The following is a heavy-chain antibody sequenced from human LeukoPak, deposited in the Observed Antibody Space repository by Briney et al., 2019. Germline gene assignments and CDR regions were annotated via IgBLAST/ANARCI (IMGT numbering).Heavy chain of an antibody. V-gene: IGHV1-18*01. J-gene: IGHJ4*02. D-gene: IGHD3-16*01. CDR1: GYTLNNYD. CDR3: ARGGSRVTFGGVDY. CDR2: ISAYNGNT. Sequence: ASVKVSCKASGYTLNNYDINWVRQAPGQGLEWMGWISAYNGNTNYAQKLQGRVTVTTDTSTSTAYMELRSLRSDDTAVYYCARGGSRVTFGGVDYWGQGTLVTVSS.